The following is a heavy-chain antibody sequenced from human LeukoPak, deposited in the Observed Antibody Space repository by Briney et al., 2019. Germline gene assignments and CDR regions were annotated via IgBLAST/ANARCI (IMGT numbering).Heavy chain of an antibody. D-gene: IGHD6-13*01. CDR3: ARDPEGEAAAGTEVLNY. V-gene: IGHV1-69*13. CDR2: IIPIFGTA. CDR1: GGTFSSYA. Sequence: GASVKVSCKASGGTFSSYAISWVRQAPGQGLEWMGGIIPIFGTANYAQKFQGRVTITADESTSTAYMELSSLRSEDTAVYYCARDPEGEAAAGTEVLNYWGQGTLVTVSS. J-gene: IGHJ4*02.